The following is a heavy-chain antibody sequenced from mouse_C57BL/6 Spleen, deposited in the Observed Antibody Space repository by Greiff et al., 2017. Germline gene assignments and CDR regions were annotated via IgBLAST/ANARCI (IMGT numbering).Heavy chain of an antibody. CDR1: GFNIKDDY. CDR2: IDPENGDT. V-gene: IGHV14-4*01. CDR3: TSNWDRLDY. D-gene: IGHD4-1*01. Sequence: EVQVVESGAELVRPGASVKLSCTASGFNIKDDYMHWVKQRPEQGLEWIGWIDPENGDTEYASKFQGKATITADTSSNTAYLQLSSLTSEDTAVYYCTSNWDRLDYWGQGTTLTVSS. J-gene: IGHJ2*01.